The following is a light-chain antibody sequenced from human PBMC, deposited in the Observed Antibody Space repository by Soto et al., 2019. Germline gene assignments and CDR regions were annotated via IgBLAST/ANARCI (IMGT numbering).Light chain of an antibody. CDR2: DAS. V-gene: IGKV3-11*01. J-gene: IGKJ1*01. Sequence: EIVFTQAPATVALSPGERATLSCRASGSVSSYFAWYQQKPGQAPRLLIYDASNRATGIPARFSGSGSGTDFTLTISSLEPEDFAVYYCQQRSNWPPTWTFGQGTKVDIK. CDR1: GSVSSY. CDR3: QQRSNWPPTWT.